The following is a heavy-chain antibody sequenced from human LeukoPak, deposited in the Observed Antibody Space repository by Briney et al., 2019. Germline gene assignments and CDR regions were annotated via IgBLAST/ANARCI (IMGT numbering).Heavy chain of an antibody. Sequence: GASVKVSCKASGGTFSSYAISWVRQAPGQGLEWMGGIIPIFGIANYAQKFQGRVTITTDESTSTAYMELSSLRSEDTAVYYCARDGSGRNFDYWGQGTLVTVSS. CDR2: IIPIFGIA. CDR3: ARDGSGRNFDY. CDR1: GGTFSSYA. J-gene: IGHJ4*02. V-gene: IGHV1-69*05. D-gene: IGHD3-10*01.